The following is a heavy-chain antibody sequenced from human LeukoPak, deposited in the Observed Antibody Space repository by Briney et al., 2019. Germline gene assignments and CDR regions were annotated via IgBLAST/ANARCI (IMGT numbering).Heavy chain of an antibody. Sequence: SETLPLTCTLSGGSISTYYWSWIRQPPGKGLEWIGYIYHSGSTNYNPSLKSRVTISVDTSKNQFSLKLSSVTAADTAVYYCARGGGYASPIGYWGQGALVTASS. CDR1: GGSISTYY. CDR2: IYHSGST. D-gene: IGHD5-12*01. CDR3: ARGGGYASPIGY. J-gene: IGHJ4*02. V-gene: IGHV4-59*01.